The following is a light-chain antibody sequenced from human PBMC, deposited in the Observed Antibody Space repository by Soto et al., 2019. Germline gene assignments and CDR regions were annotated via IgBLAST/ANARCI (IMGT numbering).Light chain of an antibody. CDR3: QQYCSSPLYT. V-gene: IGKV3-20*01. J-gene: IGKJ2*01. CDR2: GAS. CDR1: QSVSSSY. Sequence: EIVLTQSPGTLSLSPGERATLSCRASQSVSSSYLAWYQQKPGQAPSLLIYGASSRSTGIPDRFSGSGSGTDFSLTISRLEPEDFAVYYCQQYCSSPLYTFGQGTKRESK.